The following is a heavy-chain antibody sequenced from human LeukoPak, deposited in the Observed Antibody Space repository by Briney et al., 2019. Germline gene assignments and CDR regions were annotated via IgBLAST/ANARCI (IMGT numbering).Heavy chain of an antibody. D-gene: IGHD3-10*01. J-gene: IGHJ4*02. CDR2: INSNSGGT. CDR3: AMAYGSGSYYFDY. CDR1: GYTFTGYY. Sequence: ASVKVSCKASGYTFTGYYMHWVRQAPGQGLEWMGWINSNSGGTNYAQKFQGRVTMTRDTSISTAYMELSRLRSDDTAVYYCAMAYGSGSYYFDYWGQGTLVTVSS. V-gene: IGHV1-2*02.